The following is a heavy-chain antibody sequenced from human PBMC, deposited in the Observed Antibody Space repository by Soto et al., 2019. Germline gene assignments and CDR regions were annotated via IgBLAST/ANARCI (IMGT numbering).Heavy chain of an antibody. V-gene: IGHV1-2*02. CDR3: ARRRGGIAAAIYGMDV. CDR1: GYTFTGYY. J-gene: IGHJ6*02. CDR2: INPNSGGT. Sequence: ASVKVSCKASGYTFTGYYMHWVRQAPGQGLEWMGWINPNSGGTNYAQKFQGRVTMTRDTSISTAYMELSRLRSDDTAVYYCARRRGGIAAAIYGMDVWGQGTKVTVSS. D-gene: IGHD6-13*01.